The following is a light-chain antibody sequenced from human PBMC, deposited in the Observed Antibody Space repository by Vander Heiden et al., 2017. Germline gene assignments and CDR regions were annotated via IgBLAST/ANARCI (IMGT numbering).Light chain of an antibody. CDR2: EDN. CDR3: QTYDTSNHWV. V-gene: IGLV6-57*01. Sequence: NFMLSQPHSVSDSLGQTVTISCTRSSGSIASNYVQWYQQRPGSSPNTVIYEDNQRPSGVPDRFSGSIDSSSNSASLTISGLQTEDEADYYCQTYDTSNHWVFGGGTKLTVL. J-gene: IGLJ3*02. CDR1: SGSIASNY.